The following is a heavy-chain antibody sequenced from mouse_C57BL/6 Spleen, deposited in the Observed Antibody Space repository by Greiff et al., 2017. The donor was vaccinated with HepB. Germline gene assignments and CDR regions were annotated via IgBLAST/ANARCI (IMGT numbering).Heavy chain of an antibody. V-gene: IGHV1-59*01. CDR3: ASPYYGYDGAYYYAMDY. Sequence: VQLQQPGAELVRPGTSVKLSCKASGYTFTSYWMHWVKQRPGQGLEWIGVIDPSDSYTNYNQKFKGKATLTVDTSSSTAYMQLSSLTSEDSAVYYCASPYYGYDGAYYYAMDYWGQGTSVTVSS. D-gene: IGHD2-9*01. CDR2: IDPSDSYT. J-gene: IGHJ4*01. CDR1: GYTFTSYW.